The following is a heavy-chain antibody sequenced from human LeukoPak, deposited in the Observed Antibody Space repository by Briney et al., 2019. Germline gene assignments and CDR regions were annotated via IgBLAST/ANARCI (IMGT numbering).Heavy chain of an antibody. V-gene: IGHV7-4-1*02. Sequence: ASVKVSCTASGYTFTSYSMDWVRRAPGQGLEWMGWINTNTGNPTYAQGFTGRFVFSLDTSVSTAYLQISSLKAEDTAVYYCAREGRSIAVAEWELGGHYYYYMDVWGKGTTVTVSS. D-gene: IGHD6-19*01. CDR3: AREGRSIAVAEWELGGHYYYYMDV. J-gene: IGHJ6*03. CDR2: INTNTGNP. CDR1: GYTFTSYS.